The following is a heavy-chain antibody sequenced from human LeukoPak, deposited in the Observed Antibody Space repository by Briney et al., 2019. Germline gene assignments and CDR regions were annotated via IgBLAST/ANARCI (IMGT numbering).Heavy chain of an antibody. V-gene: IGHV4-59*01. D-gene: IGHD5-18*01. CDR3: ARRILDTAHNWFDP. CDR1: GGSISSYY. CDR2: IYYSGST. Sequence: PSETLSLTCTVSGGSISSYYWSWIRQPPGKGLEWIGYIYYSGSTNYNPSLKSRVTISVDTSKNQFSLKLSSVNAADTAVYYCARRILDTAHNWFDPWGQGTLVTVSS. J-gene: IGHJ5*02.